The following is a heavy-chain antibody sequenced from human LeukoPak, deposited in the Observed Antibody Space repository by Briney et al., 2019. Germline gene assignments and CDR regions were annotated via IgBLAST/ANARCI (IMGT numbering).Heavy chain of an antibody. V-gene: IGHV1-2*02. J-gene: IGHJ5*02. CDR3: ARQLERPPVNWFDP. CDR1: GYTFTGYY. CDR2: INPNSGGT. Sequence: ASVKVSCKASGYTFTGYYMHWVRQAPGQGLEWMGWINPNSGGTNYVQKFQGRVTMTRDTSISTAYMELSRLRSDDTAVYYCARQLERPPVNWFDPWGQGTLVTVSS. D-gene: IGHD1-1*01.